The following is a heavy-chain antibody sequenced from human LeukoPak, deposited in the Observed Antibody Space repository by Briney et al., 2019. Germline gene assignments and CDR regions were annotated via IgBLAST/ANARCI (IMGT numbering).Heavy chain of an antibody. D-gene: IGHD2-21*02. CDR3: SAGLRGYFDY. Sequence: GGSLRPSCAASGFIFSTYGMQWVRQAPGKGLEWVAVISYDGSNKHYTDSVKGRFTIPRDNSKNTLYLQMNSLRAEDTAVYYCSAGLRGYFDYWGQGTLVTVSS. V-gene: IGHV3-30*03. CDR1: GFIFSTYG. J-gene: IGHJ4*02. CDR2: ISYDGSNK.